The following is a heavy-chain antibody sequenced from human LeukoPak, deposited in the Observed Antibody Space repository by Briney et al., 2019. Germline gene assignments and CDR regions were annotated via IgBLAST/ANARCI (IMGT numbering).Heavy chain of an antibody. CDR2: IYYSGST. CDR1: GGSVSSGSYY. V-gene: IGHV4-61*01. CDR3: ARGGIAAAAPYYFDY. J-gene: IGHJ4*02. D-gene: IGHD6-13*01. Sequence: SETLSLTCTVSGGSVSSGSYYWSWIRQPPGKGLEWIGYIYYSGSTNYHPSLKSRVTISVDTSKNQFSLKLISVTAADTAVYYCARGGIAAAAPYYFDYWGQGTLVTVSS.